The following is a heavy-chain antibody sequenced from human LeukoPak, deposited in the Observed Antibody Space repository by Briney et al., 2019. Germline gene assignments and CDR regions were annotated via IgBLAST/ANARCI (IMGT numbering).Heavy chain of an antibody. V-gene: IGHV1-24*01. CDR3: ATDGIPFNYYDSSPGNPVGYYYGMDV. Sequence: ASVKVSCKVSGYTLTELSMHWVRQAPGKGLEWMGGFDPEDGETIYAQKFQGRVTMTEDTSTDTAYMELSSLRSEDTAVYYCATDGIPFNYYDSSPGNPVGYYYGMDVWGQGTTVTVSS. CDR2: FDPEDGET. CDR1: GYTLTELS. D-gene: IGHD3-22*01. J-gene: IGHJ6*02.